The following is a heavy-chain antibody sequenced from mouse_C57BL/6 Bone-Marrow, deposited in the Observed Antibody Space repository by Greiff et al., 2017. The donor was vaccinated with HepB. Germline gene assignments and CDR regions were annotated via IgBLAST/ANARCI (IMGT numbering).Heavy chain of an antibody. CDR3: ARERVYYDHAFDV. V-gene: IGHV1-55*01. CDR1: GYTFTSYW. Sequence: VQLQQPGAELVKPGASVKMSCKASGYTFTSYWITWVKQRPGQGLEWIGDIYPGSGSTNYNEKFKSKATLTVDTSSSTAYMQLSSLTSEDSAVYYCARERVYYDHAFDVWGTGTTVTVSS. CDR2: IYPGSGST. D-gene: IGHD2-4*01. J-gene: IGHJ1*03.